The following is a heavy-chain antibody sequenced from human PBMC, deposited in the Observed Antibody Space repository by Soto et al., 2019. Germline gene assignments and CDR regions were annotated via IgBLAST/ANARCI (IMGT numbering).Heavy chain of an antibody. CDR2: ISDSGGST. CDR1: GFIFSSYA. D-gene: IGHD6-19*01. V-gene: IGHV3-23*01. Sequence: GVMRLTCAASGFIFSSYAMSWVRQAPGEGLEWVSTISDSGGSTYYAASVKGRFTVSRDNSKNTLYLQMNSLRAEDTAVYYCAKDPQGGGCPHNWFAPWGQGTLVRASS. CDR3: AKDPQGGGCPHNWFAP. J-gene: IGHJ5*02.